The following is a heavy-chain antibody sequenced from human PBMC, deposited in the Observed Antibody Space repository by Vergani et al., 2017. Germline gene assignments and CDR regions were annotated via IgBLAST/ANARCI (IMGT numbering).Heavy chain of an antibody. D-gene: IGHD5-18*01. CDR1: GGSISSGGYY. CDR2: IYYSGST. CDR3: ARDGYSYGYFDY. J-gene: IGHJ4*02. V-gene: IGHV4-61*08. Sequence: QLQLQESGSGLVKPSQTLSLTCAVSGGSISSGGYYWSWIRQPPGKGLEWIGYIYYSGSTNYNPSLKSRVTISVDTSKNQFSLKLSSVTAADTAVYYCARDGYSYGYFDYWGQGTLVTVSS.